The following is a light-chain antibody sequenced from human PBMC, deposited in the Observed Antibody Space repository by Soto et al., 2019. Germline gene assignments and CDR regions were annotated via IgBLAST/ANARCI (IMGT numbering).Light chain of an antibody. V-gene: IGKV3-20*01. CDR2: DAF. J-gene: IGKJ4*01. CDR1: RSVSRRY. Sequence: ELAVTKSQVTLSLSPAKMATLFCRGSRSVSRRYLAWWQQKPGQAPRLLIYDAFIWATGIPDRFSGSGSGTDFSLTISSLEAEDFAVYYCQQYGSSPETFGGGTKVDIK. CDR3: QQYGSSPET.